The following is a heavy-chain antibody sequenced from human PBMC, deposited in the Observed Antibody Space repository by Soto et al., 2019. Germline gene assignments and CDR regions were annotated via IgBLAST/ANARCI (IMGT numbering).Heavy chain of an antibody. J-gene: IGHJ4*02. CDR3: AREATDYYDSSGSIS. V-gene: IGHV1-3*01. Sequence: ASVKVSCKASGYTFTSYAMHWVRQAPGQRLEWMGWINAGNGNTKYSQKFQGRVTITRDTSASTAYMELSSLRSEDTAVYYCAREATDYYDSSGSISWGQGTLVTVS. CDR2: INAGNGNT. CDR1: GYTFTSYA. D-gene: IGHD3-22*01.